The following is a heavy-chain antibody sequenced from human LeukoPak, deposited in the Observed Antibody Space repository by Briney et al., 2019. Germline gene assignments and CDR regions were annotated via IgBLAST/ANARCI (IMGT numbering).Heavy chain of an antibody. D-gene: IGHD6-19*01. CDR2: MNPNSGNT. Sequence: ASVKVSCKASGYTFTSYDINWVRQATGQGLERMGWMNPNSGNTGYAQKFQGRVTMTRNTSISTAYMELSSLRSEDTAVYYCARGRRIAVADLSYWGQGTLVTVSS. CDR3: ARGRRIAVADLSY. CDR1: GYTFTSYD. V-gene: IGHV1-8*01. J-gene: IGHJ4*02.